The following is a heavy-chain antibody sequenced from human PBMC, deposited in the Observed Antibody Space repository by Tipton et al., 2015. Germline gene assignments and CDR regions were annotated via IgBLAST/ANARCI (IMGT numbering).Heavy chain of an antibody. V-gene: IGHV1-69*05. Sequence: QSGAEVKKPGSSVKVSCKASGGTFSSYAISWVRQAPGQGLEWMGGIIPIFGTANYAQKFQCRVTMTTDTSTSTAYMELRSLRSDDTAVYYCAKDLRDFDEYVCAADVWGQGTMVTVAS. D-gene: IGHD6-6*01. J-gene: IGHJ3*01. CDR2: IIPIFGTA. CDR3: AKDLRDFDEYVCAADV. CDR1: GGTFSSYA.